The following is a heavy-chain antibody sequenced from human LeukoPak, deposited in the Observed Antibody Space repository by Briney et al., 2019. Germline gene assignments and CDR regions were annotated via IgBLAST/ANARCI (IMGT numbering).Heavy chain of an antibody. V-gene: IGHV1-18*04. Sequence: ASVKVSCKASGYTFTGYYMHWVRQAPGQGLEWMGWISAYNSNTNYAQKLQGRVTMTTDTSTSTAYMELRSLRSDDTAVYYCARGAWVYEWELLHFDYWGQGTLVTVSS. CDR2: ISAYNSNT. J-gene: IGHJ4*02. CDR3: ARGAWVYEWELLHFDY. CDR1: GYTFTGYY. D-gene: IGHD1-26*01.